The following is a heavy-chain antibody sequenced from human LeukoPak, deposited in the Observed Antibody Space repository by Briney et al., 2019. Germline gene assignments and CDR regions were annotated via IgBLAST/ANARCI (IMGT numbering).Heavy chain of an antibody. J-gene: IGHJ4*02. V-gene: IGHV3-30-3*01. CDR2: ISYDGSNK. Sequence: HTGGSLRLSCAASGFTFSSYAMHWVRQAPGKGLEWVAVISYDGSNKYYADSVKGRFTISRDNSKNTLYLQMNSLRAEDTAVYYCARDEPWNDGYWGQGTLVTVSS. D-gene: IGHD1-1*01. CDR1: GFTFSSYA. CDR3: ARDEPWNDGY.